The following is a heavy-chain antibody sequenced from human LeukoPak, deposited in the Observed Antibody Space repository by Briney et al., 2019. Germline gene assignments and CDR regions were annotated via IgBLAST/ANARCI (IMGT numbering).Heavy chain of an antibody. J-gene: IGHJ4*02. CDR3: ASSDIGYCSSTNCSIDY. Sequence: SETLSLTCAVSGGSIRNSSFYWSWIRQPPGKGLEWIGEINHSGSTNYNPSLKSRVTISVDTSKNQFSLKLSSVTAADTAVYYCASSDIGYCSSTNCSIDYWGQGTLVTVSS. CDR2: INHSGST. D-gene: IGHD2-2*01. V-gene: IGHV4-34*01. CDR1: GGSIRNSSFY.